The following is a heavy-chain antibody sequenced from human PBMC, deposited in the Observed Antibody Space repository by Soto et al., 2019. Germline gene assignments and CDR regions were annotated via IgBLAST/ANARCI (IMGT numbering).Heavy chain of an antibody. CDR3: AKAGLVPGMTPSLTFFDS. V-gene: IGHV3-30*18. D-gene: IGHD7-27*01. Sequence: QVQLVESGGGVVQPGRSLRLSCAASEFTFSNLDMHWVRQAPGKGLEWVTLISYDGRLQYYADSVKGRFTISRENSKYTVDLQMNSLRPEDTAVYYCAKAGLVPGMTPSLTFFDSWGQGTLVTVSS. CDR2: ISYDGRLQ. CDR1: EFTFSNLD. J-gene: IGHJ4*02.